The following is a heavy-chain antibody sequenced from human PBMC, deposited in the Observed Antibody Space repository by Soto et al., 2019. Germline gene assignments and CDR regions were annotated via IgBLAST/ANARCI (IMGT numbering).Heavy chain of an antibody. CDR2: FDPEDGET. CDR3: ARHRNFFDY. V-gene: IGHV1-24*01. Sequence: ASLKVSCKASGGTFSSYTISWVRQAPGQGLEWMGGFDPEDGETIYAQKFQGRVTMTEDTSTDTAYMELRSLRSDDTAVYYCARHRNFFDYWGQGTLVTVSS. CDR1: GGTFSSYT. J-gene: IGHJ4*02.